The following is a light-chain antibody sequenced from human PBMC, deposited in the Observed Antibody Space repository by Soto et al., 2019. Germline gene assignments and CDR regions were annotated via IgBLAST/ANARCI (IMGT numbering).Light chain of an antibody. V-gene: IGKV1-6*01. J-gene: IGKJ1*01. CDR1: RDVGSD. CDR3: RQDYGDSWT. Sequence: QMTQSPSSLSASVGEKNIITCRASRDVGSDVSCYQQKPGQAPKLLIYAASNLYTGVPSRFSGSRSGTEFTLTISSLQPEDLASYYCRQDYGDSWTFGQGTKVDIK. CDR2: AAS.